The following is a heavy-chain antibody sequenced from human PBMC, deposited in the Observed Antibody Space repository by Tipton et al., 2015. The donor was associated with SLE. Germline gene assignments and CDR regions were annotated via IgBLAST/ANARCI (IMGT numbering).Heavy chain of an antibody. V-gene: IGHV3-21*01. CDR1: GFTFSRYS. J-gene: IGHJ4*02. CDR2: IGTTSVYI. Sequence: SLRLSCTTSGFTFSRYSMNWVRQAPGGGLEWVSSIGTTSVYIYYADSVKGRFTASRDNANNSLFLEMNSLRDEDTAVYYCARAGPPSDYWGQGTLVTVSS. CDR3: ARAGPPSDY.